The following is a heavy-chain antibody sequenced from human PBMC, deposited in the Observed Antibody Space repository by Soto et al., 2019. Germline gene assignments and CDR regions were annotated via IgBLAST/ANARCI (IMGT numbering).Heavy chain of an antibody. CDR3: VKDGSSGWPYYYGMDV. V-gene: IGHV3-30*18. CDR2: ISYDGRNK. D-gene: IGHD6-19*01. J-gene: IGHJ6*02. Sequence: HGGSLRNSSAACKCIVSSYGVIWTLKAPGKGLEGVAVISYDGRNKYYADSVKGRFTISRDNSKNTLYLQMSSLRPEDTAVYYCVKDGSSGWPYYYGMDVWGQGTTVTVSS. CDR1: KCIVSSYG.